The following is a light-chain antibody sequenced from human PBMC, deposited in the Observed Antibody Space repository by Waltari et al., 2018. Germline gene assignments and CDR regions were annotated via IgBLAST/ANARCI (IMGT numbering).Light chain of an antibody. CDR1: SSTVGGNP. CDR2: NNN. Sequence: QSVLTQPPSASGAPGQRVTISCSASSSTVGGNPVSRYQQLPGTDPKLLIRNNNRRPSVVLNRFSCSKSGTSASLAMSVLQSEDEAYYDCASWHDTLNGTGFGGGTKLTVL. J-gene: IGLJ3*02. CDR3: ASWHDTLNGTG. V-gene: IGLV1-44*01.